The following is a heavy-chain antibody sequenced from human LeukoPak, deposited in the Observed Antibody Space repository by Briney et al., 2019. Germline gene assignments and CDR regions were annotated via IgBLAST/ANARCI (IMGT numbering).Heavy chain of an antibody. CDR3: ARDYGDHGVGYYYYYGMDV. CDR1: GFTVSSNY. J-gene: IGHJ6*02. V-gene: IGHV3-53*01. D-gene: IGHD4-17*01. Sequence: GGSLRLSCAASGFTVSSNYMSWGRQAPGKGLEWVSVIYSGGSTYYADSVKGRFTISRDNSKNTLYLQMNSLRAEDTAVYYCARDYGDHGVGYYYYYGMDVWGQGTTVTVSS. CDR2: IYSGGST.